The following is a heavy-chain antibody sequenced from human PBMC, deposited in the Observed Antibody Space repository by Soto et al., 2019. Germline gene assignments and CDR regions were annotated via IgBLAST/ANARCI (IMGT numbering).Heavy chain of an antibody. CDR3: ATVGRQYDALDI. V-gene: IGHV4-4*02. J-gene: IGHJ3*02. CDR1: SGSISSSNW. CDR2: IYHSGST. Sequence: QVQLQESGPGLVKPSGTLSLTCAVSSGSISSSNWWSWVRQPAGKGLEWIGEIYHSGSTNYNPSLKSRVTISVDKFKNQFSLKLSSVTAADTAVYYCATVGRQYDALDIWGQGTMVTVSS.